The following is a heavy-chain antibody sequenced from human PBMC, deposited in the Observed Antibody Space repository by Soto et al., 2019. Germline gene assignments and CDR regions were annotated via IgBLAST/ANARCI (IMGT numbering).Heavy chain of an antibody. J-gene: IGHJ3*01. CDR3: AKSGTVGAAYFDV. Sequence: SSETLSLTCCVYGGSFRGYYWSWIRQSPGKGLEWIAEINHSGGTNYNPSLKSRVTISIDTSKNQFSLRLTSVTAADTAVYYCAKSGTVGAAYFDVWGQGTMVTVSS. V-gene: IGHV4-34*01. CDR1: GGSFRGYY. D-gene: IGHD1-26*01. CDR2: INHSGGT.